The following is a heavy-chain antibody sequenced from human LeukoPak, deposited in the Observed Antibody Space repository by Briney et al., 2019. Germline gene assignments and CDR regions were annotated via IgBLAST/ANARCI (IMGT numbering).Heavy chain of an antibody. J-gene: IGHJ3*02. D-gene: IGHD2-2*02. CDR1: GYTFTSYD. V-gene: IGHV1-8*03. CDR2: MNPNSGNT. CDR3: ARALRNCSSTSCYTNAFDI. Sequence: ASVKVSCKAPGYTFTSYDINWVRQATGQGLEWMGWMNPNSGNTGYAQKFQGRVTITRNTSISTAYMELSSLRSEDTAVYYCARALRNCSSTSCYTNAFDIWGQGTMVTVSS.